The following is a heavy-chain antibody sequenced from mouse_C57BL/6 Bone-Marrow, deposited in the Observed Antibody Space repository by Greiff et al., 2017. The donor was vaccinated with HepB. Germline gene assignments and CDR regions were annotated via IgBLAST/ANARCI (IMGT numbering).Heavy chain of an antibody. D-gene: IGHD1-1*01. J-gene: IGHJ4*01. Sequence: QVQLQQSGPGLVKPSQSLFLTCSITGFPITSGYYWIWIRQSPGKPLEWMGYITHSGETFYNPSLQSPISITRETSRNQFFLQLNSVTTEDTAMYYCAGDCTTVAPYAMDYWGQGTSVTVSS. CDR3: AGDCTTVAPYAMDY. V-gene: IGHV12-3*01. CDR2: ITHSGET. CDR1: GFPITSGYY.